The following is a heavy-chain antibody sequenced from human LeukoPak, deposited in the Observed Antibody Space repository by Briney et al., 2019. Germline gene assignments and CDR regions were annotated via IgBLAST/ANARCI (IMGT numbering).Heavy chain of an antibody. J-gene: IGHJ5*02. CDR1: GYSFTSYW. CDR3: ARHGNDSSRYYH. V-gene: IGHV5-51*01. CDR2: IYPDDADT. D-gene: IGHD3-22*01. Sequence: GESMKISSKGSGYSFTSYWSGLVRQIRRKGLEWMGIIYPDDADTRYSPSFQGQDTISADKSISTAYLQWSSLKASDSAMYYCARHGNDSSRYYHWGQGTLVSVSS.